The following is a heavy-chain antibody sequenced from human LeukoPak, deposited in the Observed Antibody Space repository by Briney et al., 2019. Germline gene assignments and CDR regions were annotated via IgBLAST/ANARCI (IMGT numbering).Heavy chain of an antibody. V-gene: IGHV3-66*01. CDR1: GFTFSYFW. J-gene: IGHJ4*02. Sequence: PGGSLRLSCVASGFTFSYFWMSWVRQAPGKGLEWVSVIYSGGSTYYADSVKGRFTISRDNSKNTLYLQMNSLRAEDTAVYYCAREAAVVGFFDYWGQGTLVTVSS. CDR3: AREAAVVGFFDY. D-gene: IGHD6-19*01. CDR2: IYSGGST.